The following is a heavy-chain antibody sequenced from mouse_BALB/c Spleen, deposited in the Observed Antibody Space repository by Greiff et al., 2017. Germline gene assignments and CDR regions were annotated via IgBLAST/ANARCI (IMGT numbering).Heavy chain of an antibody. D-gene: IGHD1-1*01. CDR3: ARDWNYYEAWFAY. V-gene: IGHV5-6-3*01. CDR2: INSNGGST. J-gene: IGHJ3*01. Sequence: EVKLVESGGGLVQPGGSLKLSCAASGFTFSSYGMSWVRQTPDKRLELVATINSNGGSTYYPDSVKGRFTISRDNAKNTLYLQMSSLKSEDTAMYYCARDWNYYEAWFAYWGQGTLVTVSA. CDR1: GFTFSSYG.